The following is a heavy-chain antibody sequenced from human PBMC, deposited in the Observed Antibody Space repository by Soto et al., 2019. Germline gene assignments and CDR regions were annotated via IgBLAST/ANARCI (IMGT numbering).Heavy chain of an antibody. CDR1: GFTFSNYD. CDR3: AREGSVSSSDYYAYYYGMDV. J-gene: IGHJ6*02. Sequence: GGSLRLSCAASGFTFSNYDINWVRQAPGKGPEWISHISSSGGIIYYADSVKGRFTISRDNAKNSLYLQMNSLRGEDTAVYYCAREGSVSSSDYYAYYYGMDVWGQGTTVTVS. D-gene: IGHD3-10*01. CDR2: ISSSGGII. V-gene: IGHV3-48*03.